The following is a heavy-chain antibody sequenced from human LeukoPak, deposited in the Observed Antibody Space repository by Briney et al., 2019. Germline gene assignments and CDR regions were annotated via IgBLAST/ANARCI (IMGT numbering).Heavy chain of an antibody. CDR1: GGSISSGSYY. D-gene: IGHD6-6*01. CDR3: AGLIAARPGYFDY. J-gene: IGHJ4*02. Sequence: SETLSLTCTVSGGSISSGSYYWSWIRQPAGKGLEWIGRIYTSGSTNYNPSLKSRVTISVDTSKNQFSLKLSSVTAADTAVYYCAGLIAARPGYFDYWGQGTLVTVSS. CDR2: IYTSGST. V-gene: IGHV4-61*02.